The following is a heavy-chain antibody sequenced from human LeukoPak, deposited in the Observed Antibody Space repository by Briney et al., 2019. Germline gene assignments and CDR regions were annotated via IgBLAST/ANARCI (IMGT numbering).Heavy chain of an antibody. CDR2: IKTNTAGGGGTT. CDR3: TTNDAFDI. V-gene: IGHV3-15*01. J-gene: IGHJ3*02. Sequence: GGSLRLSCAASGFTFSSYGMHWVRQAPGKGLEWVSRIKTNTAGGGGTTDYAAPVKGRFTISRDDSKNTLYLQMNSLKTEDTAVYYCTTNDAFDIWGQGTMVTVSS. CDR1: GFTFSSYG.